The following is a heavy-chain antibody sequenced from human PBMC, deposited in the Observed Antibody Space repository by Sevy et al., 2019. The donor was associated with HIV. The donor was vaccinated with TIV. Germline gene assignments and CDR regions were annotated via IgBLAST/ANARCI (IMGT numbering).Heavy chain of an antibody. D-gene: IGHD6-13*01. CDR1: GLTVSSNY. CDR3: ARGGRDSNWFRSFDY. CDR2: IYSGGAT. J-gene: IGHJ4*02. Sequence: GGSLRLSCAVSGLTVSSNYMSWVRQAPGKGLEWVSLIYSGGATYYADSVHGRFTISGDDSKNTLYLQMHSLRAEDTAVYYCARGGRDSNWFRSFDYWGRGTLVTVSS. V-gene: IGHV3-53*01.